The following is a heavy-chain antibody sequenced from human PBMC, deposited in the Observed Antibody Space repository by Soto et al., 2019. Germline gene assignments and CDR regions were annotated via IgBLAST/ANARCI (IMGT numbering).Heavy chain of an antibody. D-gene: IGHD5-12*01. CDR2: IIPIFGTA. Sequence: QVQLVQSGAEVKKPGSSVKVSCKASGGTFSSYAISWVRQAPGQGLEWMGGIIPIFGTANYAQTFQGRVTITADESTSTAYMELSSLRSEDTAVYYCARGTEMATIRAQNFDYWGQGTLVTVSS. CDR1: GGTFSSYA. J-gene: IGHJ4*02. V-gene: IGHV1-69*01. CDR3: ARGTEMATIRAQNFDY.